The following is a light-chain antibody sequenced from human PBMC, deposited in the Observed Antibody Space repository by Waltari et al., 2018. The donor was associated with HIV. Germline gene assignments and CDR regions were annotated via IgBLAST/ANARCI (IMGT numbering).Light chain of an antibody. V-gene: IGLV2-14*01. Sequence: QSALTQPASASGSPGQSITISCTGTSSDVGGYNYVSWYQQHPDKAPKLMIYEVSNRPSGVSDRFSGSKSGNTASLTISGLQAEDEAEYYCSSYASSSTLWVFGTGTKVTVL. CDR1: SSDVGGYNY. CDR2: EVS. CDR3: SSYASSSTLWV. J-gene: IGLJ1*01.